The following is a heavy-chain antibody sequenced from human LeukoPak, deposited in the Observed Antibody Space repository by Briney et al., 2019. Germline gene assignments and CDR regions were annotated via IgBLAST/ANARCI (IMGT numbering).Heavy chain of an antibody. CDR3: AKGEMATIEGGGDY. Sequence: GGSLRLSCAASGFSFKSYAMSWVRQAPGKGLEWVSAINNDGDSTYSADSVKGRFTVSRDNSKNTLYLQMNSLRAEDTAVYYCAKGEMATIEGGGDYWGQGTLVTVSS. J-gene: IGHJ4*02. D-gene: IGHD5-24*01. V-gene: IGHV3-23*01. CDR2: INNDGDST. CDR1: GFSFKSYA.